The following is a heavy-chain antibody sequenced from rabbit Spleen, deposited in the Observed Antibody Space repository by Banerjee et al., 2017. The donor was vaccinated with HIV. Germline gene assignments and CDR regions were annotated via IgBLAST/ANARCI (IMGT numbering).Heavy chain of an antibody. CDR3: ARDPGTYNIVPYNMNL. J-gene: IGHJ4*01. V-gene: IGHV1S45*01. D-gene: IGHD3-3*01. CDR2: IHAANSGAT. Sequence: QEQLVESGGGLVQPEGSLTLTCKASGFSFSNNYVMCWVRQAPGKGLEWIACIHAANSGATWYASWAKGRFTISKTSSTTVTLQMTSLTAADTATYFCARDPGTYNIVPYNMNLWGPGTLVTVS. CDR1: GFSFSNNYV.